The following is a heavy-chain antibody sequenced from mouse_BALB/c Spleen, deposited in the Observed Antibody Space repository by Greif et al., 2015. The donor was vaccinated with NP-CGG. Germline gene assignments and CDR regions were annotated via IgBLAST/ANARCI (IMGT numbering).Heavy chain of an antibody. V-gene: IGHV5-12*02. J-gene: IGHJ3*01. D-gene: IGHD3-2*01. CDR1: GFTFSDYY. CDR3: ARQETARATWFAY. CDR2: ISNGGGST. Sequence: EVKLMESGGGLVQPGGSLKLSCATSGFTFSDYYMYWVRQTPEKRLEWVAYISNGGGSTYYPDTVKGRFTISRDNAKNTLYLQMGRLKSEDTAMYYCARQETARATWFAYWGQGTLVTVSA.